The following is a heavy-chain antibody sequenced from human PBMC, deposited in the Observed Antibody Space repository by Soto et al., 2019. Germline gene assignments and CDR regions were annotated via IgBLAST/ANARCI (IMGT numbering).Heavy chain of an antibody. CDR1: GFTFSSYS. Sequence: GGSLRLSCAASGFTFSSYSMNWVRQAPGKGLEWVSSISSSSSYIYYADSVKGRFTISRDNAKNSLYLQMNSLRAEDTAVYYCARDLSLYSSGWAVLDYWGQGTLVTVSS. CDR2: ISSSSSYI. CDR3: ARDLSLYSSGWAVLDY. D-gene: IGHD6-19*01. J-gene: IGHJ4*02. V-gene: IGHV3-21*01.